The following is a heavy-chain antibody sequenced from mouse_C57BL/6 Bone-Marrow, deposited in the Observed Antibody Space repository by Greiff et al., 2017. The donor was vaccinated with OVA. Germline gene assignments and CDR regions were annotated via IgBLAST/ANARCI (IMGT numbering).Heavy chain of an antibody. V-gene: IGHV1-53*01. Sequence: QVQLQQPGTELVKPGASVKLSCKASAYTFTSYWMHWVKQRPGQGLEWIGNINPSNGGTNYNEKFKSKATLTVDKSSSTAYMQLSSLTSDDSAVYYCARGPITTVVATDWYFDVWGTGTTVTVSS. CDR3: ARGPITTVVATDWYFDV. J-gene: IGHJ1*03. D-gene: IGHD1-1*01. CDR2: INPSNGGT. CDR1: AYTFTSYW.